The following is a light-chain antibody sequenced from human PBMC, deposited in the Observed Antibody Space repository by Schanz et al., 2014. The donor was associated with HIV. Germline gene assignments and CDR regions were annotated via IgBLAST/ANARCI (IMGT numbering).Light chain of an antibody. J-gene: IGLJ2*01. V-gene: IGLV2-8*01. CDR1: SSDVGGYNY. CDR3: ATWDISRNGPV. Sequence: QSALTQPPSASGSPGQSVTISCTGTSSDVGGYNYVSWYQQHPGKAPKLMIYDVSKRPSGVPDRFSGSKSGTSASLAISGLQSEDEADYFCATWDISRNGPVFGGGTKLTVL. CDR2: DVS.